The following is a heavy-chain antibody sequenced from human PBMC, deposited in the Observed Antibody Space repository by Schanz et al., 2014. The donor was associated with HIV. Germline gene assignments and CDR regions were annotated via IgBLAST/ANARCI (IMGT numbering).Heavy chain of an antibody. D-gene: IGHD2-8*01. CDR1: GFTFSSYG. CDR2: IWYDGTDK. Sequence: QVQLVVSGGGVVQPGRSLRLSCAASGFTFSSYGMHWVRQAPGKGLEWVAVIWYDGTDKYYAGSVKGRFTISRDNSQNTMYLQMNRLRAEDTDVYYCANSGYCTSGICYTRGNGMDVWGQGTTVTVSS. J-gene: IGHJ6*02. V-gene: IGHV3-33*06. CDR3: ANSGYCTSGICYTRGNGMDV.